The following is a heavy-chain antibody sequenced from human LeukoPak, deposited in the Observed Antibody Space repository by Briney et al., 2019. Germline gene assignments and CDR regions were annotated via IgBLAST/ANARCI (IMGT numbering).Heavy chain of an antibody. CDR2: INHSGST. D-gene: IGHD1-26*01. J-gene: IGHJ4*02. CDR3: ARGVVGATTGGGIDY. CDR1: GGSFRGYY. V-gene: IGHV4-34*01. Sequence: PSETLSLTCAVYGGSFRGYYWSWIRQPPGKGLEWIGEINHSGSTNYNPSLKSRVTISVDTSKNQFSLKLSSVTAADTAVYYCARGVVGATTGGGIDYWGQGTLVTVSS.